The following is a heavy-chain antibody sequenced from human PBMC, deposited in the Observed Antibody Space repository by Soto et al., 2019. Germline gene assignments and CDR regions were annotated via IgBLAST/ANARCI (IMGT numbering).Heavy chain of an antibody. J-gene: IGHJ4*02. CDR3: ARLYPPLRGSSWLDY. CDR2: VYHSGST. CDR1: GGSIASYY. D-gene: IGHD6-13*01. V-gene: IGHV4-59*12. Sequence: PSETLSLTCTVSGGSIASYYGSWIRQSPGKGPEWIGYVYHSGSTNYNPSLKSRVTISVDTSKNQFSLKLSSVTAADTAVYYCARLYPPLRGSSWLDYWGQGTLVTVSS.